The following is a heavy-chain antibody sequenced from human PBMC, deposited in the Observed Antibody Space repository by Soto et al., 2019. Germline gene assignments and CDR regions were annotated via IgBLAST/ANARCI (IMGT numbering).Heavy chain of an antibody. V-gene: IGHV3-74*01. CDR1: GCTFRNYW. CDR2: VNSDGSST. J-gene: IGHJ4*02. CDR3: AREPYYYDIPTDF. Sequence: PGGSRRLSCAASGCTFRNYWMHWVRQAPGKGLVWVSRVNSDGSSTTYADSVKGRFTISRDNAKNTLYLQMNSLRAEDTAVYYCAREPYYYDIPTDFWGQGT. D-gene: IGHD3-22*01.